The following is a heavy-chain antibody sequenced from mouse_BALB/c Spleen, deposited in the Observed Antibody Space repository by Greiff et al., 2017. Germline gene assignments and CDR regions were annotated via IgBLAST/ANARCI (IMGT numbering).Heavy chain of an antibody. J-gene: IGHJ4*01. V-gene: IGHV3-2*02. Sequence: EVQLQQSGPGLVKPSQSLSLTCTVTGYSITSDYAWNWIRQFPGNKLEWMGYISYSGSTSYNPSLKSRISITRDTSKNQFFLQLNSVTTEDTATYYCARRLPFAMDYWGQGTSVTVSS. CDR1: GYSITSDYA. CDR2: ISYSGST. CDR3: ARRLPFAMDY. D-gene: IGHD5-5*01.